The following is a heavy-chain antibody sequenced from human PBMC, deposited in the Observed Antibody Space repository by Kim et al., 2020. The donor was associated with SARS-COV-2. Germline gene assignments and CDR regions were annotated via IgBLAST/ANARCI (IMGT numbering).Heavy chain of an antibody. D-gene: IGHD6-13*01. J-gene: IGHJ4*02. V-gene: IGHV3-74*01. CDR3: VRRHLAAAGPYYFDY. Sequence: DSVKCRFTTSRDNAKNTLYLQMNSLRADDTAVYYCVRRHLAAAGPYYFDYWGQGTLVTVSS.